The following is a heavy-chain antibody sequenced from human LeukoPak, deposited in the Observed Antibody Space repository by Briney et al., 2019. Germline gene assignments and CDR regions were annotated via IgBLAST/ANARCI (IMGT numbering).Heavy chain of an antibody. V-gene: IGHV1-2*02. CDR3: ARVQPSVYYDSSGYGFDP. CDR2: INPNSGGT. J-gene: IGHJ5*02. Sequence: ASVKVSCKASGYTFTGYYMHWVRQAPGQGLEWMGWINPNSGGTNYAQKFQGRVTMTRDTSISTAYMELSGLRSDDTAVYYCARVQPSVYYDSSGYGFDPWGQGTLVTVSS. D-gene: IGHD3-22*01. CDR1: GYTFTGYY.